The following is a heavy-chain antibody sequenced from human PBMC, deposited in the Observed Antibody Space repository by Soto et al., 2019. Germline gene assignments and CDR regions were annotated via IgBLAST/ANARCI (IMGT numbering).Heavy chain of an antibody. V-gene: IGHV3-33*01. Sequence: GGSRRLTCAAAGFTFMSYGIHWVRQAPGKGLEWVAVIWYDGSNKYYADSVKGRFTISRDNSKNTLYLQMNSLRAEDTAVYYCARDSGRAARRYYYYGMDVWGQGTTVIVSS. CDR3: ARDSGRAARRYYYYGMDV. J-gene: IGHJ6*02. CDR2: IWYDGSNK. CDR1: GFTFMSYG. D-gene: IGHD6-6*01.